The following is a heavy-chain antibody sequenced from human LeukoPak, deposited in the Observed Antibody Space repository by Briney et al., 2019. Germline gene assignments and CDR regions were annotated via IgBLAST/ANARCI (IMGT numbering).Heavy chain of an antibody. J-gene: IGHJ4*02. CDR2: ISGSGGST. CDR3: AKALGRDDSSGS. CDR1: GFTFSSYA. D-gene: IGHD3-22*01. Sequence: GGSLRLSCAASGFTFSSYAMSWVRQAPGKGLEWVSAISGSGGSTYYAASVKGRFTISRDNSKNTLYLQINSLRAEDTAVYYCAKALGRDDSSGSWGQGTLVTVSS. V-gene: IGHV3-23*01.